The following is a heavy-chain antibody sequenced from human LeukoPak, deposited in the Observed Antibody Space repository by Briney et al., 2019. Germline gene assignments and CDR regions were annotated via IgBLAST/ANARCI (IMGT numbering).Heavy chain of an antibody. D-gene: IGHD5-12*01. CDR3: ARHGYSGSFFPSAYFQD. J-gene: IGHJ1*01. CDR1: GGSISNSPYY. V-gene: IGHV4-39*01. CDR2: IHYSGTT. Sequence: SETLSLTCSVSGGSISNSPYYWGWIRQPPGAGLEWIVSIHYSGTTSYNPSLKSRVTISVYTSKNRISLNLTSVTAADTAVYYCARHGYSGSFFPSAYFQDWGQGTLVTVSS.